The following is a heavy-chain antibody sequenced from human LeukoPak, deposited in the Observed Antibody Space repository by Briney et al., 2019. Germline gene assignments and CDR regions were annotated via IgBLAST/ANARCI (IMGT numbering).Heavy chain of an antibody. CDR3: ARGQGATVPQVGKNWFDP. V-gene: IGHV4-34*04. J-gene: IGHJ5*02. Sequence: SETLSLTCAVYIDSFSNYHWNWIRQTPAKGMEWIGEVNESGGTNISPSLRSRAILSVDTSKNQFSLKLISVTVADTAIYYCARGQGATVPQVGKNWFDPWGQGTRVTVSS. CDR2: VNESGGT. D-gene: IGHD1-26*01. CDR1: IDSFSNYH.